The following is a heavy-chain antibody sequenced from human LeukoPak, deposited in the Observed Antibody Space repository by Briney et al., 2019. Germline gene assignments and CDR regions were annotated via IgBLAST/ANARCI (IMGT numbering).Heavy chain of an antibody. D-gene: IGHD1-26*01. J-gene: IGHJ5*02. Sequence: PSETLSLTCAVYGGSFSGYYWSWIRQPPGKGLEWIGEINHSGSTNYNPSLKSRVTISVDTSKNQFSLKLSSVTAADTAVYYCARRWSGGYWGRSWFDPWGQGTLVTVSS. V-gene: IGHV4-34*01. CDR3: ARRWSGGYWGRSWFDP. CDR2: INHSGST. CDR1: GGSFSGYY.